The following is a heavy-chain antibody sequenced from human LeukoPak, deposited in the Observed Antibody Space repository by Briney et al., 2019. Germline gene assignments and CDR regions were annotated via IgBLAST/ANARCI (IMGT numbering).Heavy chain of an antibody. CDR3: ARDEITGTTDY. CDR2: IYTSGST. J-gene: IGHJ4*02. D-gene: IGHD1-7*01. CDR1: GGSISSGSYY. V-gene: IGHV4-61*02. Sequence: SVTLSLTCTVSGGSISSGSYYWSWIRQPAGKGLEWIGRIYTSGSTNYNPSLKSRVTISVYTSKNQFSLKLSSVTAADTAVYYCARDEITGTTDYWGQGTLVTVSS.